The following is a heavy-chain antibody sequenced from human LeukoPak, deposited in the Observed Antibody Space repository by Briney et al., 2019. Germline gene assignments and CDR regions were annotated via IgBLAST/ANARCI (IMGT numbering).Heavy chain of an antibody. V-gene: IGHV3-23*01. CDR1: GFTFSSYS. D-gene: IGHD6-19*01. CDR2: ISGSGGST. J-gene: IGHJ4*02. CDR3: AKYGRWLVQYYFDY. Sequence: QPGGSLRLSCAASGFTFSSYSMNWVRQAPGKGLEWVSAISGSGGSTYYADSVKGRFTISRDNSKNTLYLQMNSLRAEDTAVYYCAKYGRWLVQYYFDYWGQGTLVTVSS.